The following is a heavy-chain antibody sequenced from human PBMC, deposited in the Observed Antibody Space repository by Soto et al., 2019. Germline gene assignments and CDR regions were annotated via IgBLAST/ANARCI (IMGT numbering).Heavy chain of an antibody. CDR2: VTTDTI. CDR1: GFTFSDYF. Sequence: QVQLVESGGGLVKAGESLTLSCAASGFTFSDYFMTWIRQAPGKGLEWVSYVTTDTIHYADAVKGRFTLSRDSAKNSLYLQMINLRAEETGVYYCARDRMVFNYWGQGALVTVSS. CDR3: ARDRMVFNY. J-gene: IGHJ4*02. V-gene: IGHV3-11*01. D-gene: IGHD2-8*01.